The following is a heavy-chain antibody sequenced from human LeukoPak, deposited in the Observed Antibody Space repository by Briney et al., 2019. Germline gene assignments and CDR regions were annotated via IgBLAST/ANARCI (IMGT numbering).Heavy chain of an antibody. Sequence: KTSETLSLTCTVSGGSISSYYWSWIRQPPGKGLEWIGYIYYSGSTNYNPSLKSRVTISVDTSNNQFSLRLSSVTAADTAVYYCARSTRSWFDPWGQGTLVTVSS. D-gene: IGHD3-10*01. CDR1: GGSISSYY. CDR2: IYYSGST. J-gene: IGHJ5*02. CDR3: ARSTRSWFDP. V-gene: IGHV4-59*01.